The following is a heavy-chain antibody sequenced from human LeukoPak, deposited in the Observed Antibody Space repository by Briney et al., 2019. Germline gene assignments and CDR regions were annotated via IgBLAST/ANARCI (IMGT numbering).Heavy chain of an antibody. CDR3: AHQVPPNDEYFDH. J-gene: IGHJ1*01. CDR1: GFTFSSYS. CDR2: ISNTGRAT. V-gene: IGHV3-23*01. Sequence: GGSLRLSYVASGFTFSSYSMHWVRQAPGEGLEWLSGISNTGRATDYADSIKGRFTISRDNSKNTVFLQMNSLRAEDTAEYFCAHQVPPNDEYFDHWGQGTLVTVSS.